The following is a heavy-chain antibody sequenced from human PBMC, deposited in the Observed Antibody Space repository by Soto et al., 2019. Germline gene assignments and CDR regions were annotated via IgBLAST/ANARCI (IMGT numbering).Heavy chain of an antibody. Sequence: GGSLRLSCAASGFTFSSYAMHWVRQAPGKGLEWVAVISYDGSNKYYADSVKGRFTISRDNSKNTLYLQMNSLRAEDTAVYYCARGGVHDILTGYRYYGMDVWGQGTTVTVSS. V-gene: IGHV3-30-3*01. J-gene: IGHJ6*02. D-gene: IGHD3-9*01. CDR2: ISYDGSNK. CDR1: GFTFSSYA. CDR3: ARGGVHDILTGYRYYGMDV.